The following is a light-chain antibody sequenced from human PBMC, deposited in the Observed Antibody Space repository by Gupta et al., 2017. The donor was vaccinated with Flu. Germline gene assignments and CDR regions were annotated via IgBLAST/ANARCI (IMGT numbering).Light chain of an antibody. V-gene: IGLV1-44*01. J-gene: IGLJ1*01. CDR3: AAWDDSLNGHYV. Sequence: QSVLSPPPSASGPPGQRVATTCSGSSSNIGSNALNWYQQVPGTSPKLLIYGSNQRPSGVPDRFAGSKSGTSASLAIRGLQSEDEADYYCAAWDDSLNGHYVFGTGTKVTVL. CDR1: SSNIGSNA. CDR2: GSN.